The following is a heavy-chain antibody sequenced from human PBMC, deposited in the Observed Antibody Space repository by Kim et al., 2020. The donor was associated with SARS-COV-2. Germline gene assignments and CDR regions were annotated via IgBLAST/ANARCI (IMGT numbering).Heavy chain of an antibody. CDR3: ARGGYDYIWGSYRPDYYYYYMAV. CDR2: IYYSGST. J-gene: IGHJ6*03. Sequence: SETLSLTCTVSGGSISSYYWSWIRQPPGKGLEWIGYIYYSGSTNYNPSLKSRVTISVDTSKNQFSLKLSSVTAADTAVYYCARGGYDYIWGSYRPDYYYYYMAVWGKGSSANVSS. CDR1: GGSISSYY. D-gene: IGHD3-16*02. V-gene: IGHV4-59*01.